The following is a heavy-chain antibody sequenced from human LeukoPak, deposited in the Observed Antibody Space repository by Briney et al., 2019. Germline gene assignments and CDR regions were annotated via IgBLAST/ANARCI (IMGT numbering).Heavy chain of an antibody. CDR2: IDYTESA. J-gene: IGHJ4*02. V-gene: IGHV4-39*06. Sequence: SETLSLTCTGSGDSISSSGYYWGWIRQPPGKGLEWIGNIDYTESAYYNPSLRSRVSISLDKSKKRITLSLDSVTAADTALYYCARTYNSNGLSFLCWGQGTLVTVSS. D-gene: IGHD4-11*01. CDR3: ARTYNSNGLSFLC. CDR1: GDSISSSGYY.